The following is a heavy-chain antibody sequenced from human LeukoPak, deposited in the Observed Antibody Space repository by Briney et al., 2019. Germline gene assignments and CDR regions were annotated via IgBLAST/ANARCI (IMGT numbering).Heavy chain of an antibody. CDR3: ACLTTADAFDI. Sequence: PSETLSLTCTVSGDSISSSSYYWGWIRQPPGKGLEWIGYIYDSGSTNYNPSLKSRVTISVDTSKNQFSLKLSSVTAADTAVYYCACLTTADAFDIWGQGTMVTVSS. D-gene: IGHD3-22*01. J-gene: IGHJ3*02. V-gene: IGHV4-61*05. CDR1: GDSISSSSYY. CDR2: IYDSGST.